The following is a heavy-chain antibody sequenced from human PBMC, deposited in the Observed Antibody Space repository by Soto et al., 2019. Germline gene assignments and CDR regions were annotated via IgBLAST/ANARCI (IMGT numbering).Heavy chain of an antibody. Sequence: ASVKVSCKSSGYTFSDYYIHWVRQAPGQGLEWLGWVNPNSGGANPTQKFRGWVTLTRDPSISTAYMEVSRLGPDDTAVYYCARGVPNFAYDYWGQGTLVTVSS. D-gene: IGHD1-7*01. V-gene: IGHV1-2*04. CDR1: GYTFSDYY. CDR3: ARGVPNFAYDY. CDR2: VNPNSGGA. J-gene: IGHJ4*02.